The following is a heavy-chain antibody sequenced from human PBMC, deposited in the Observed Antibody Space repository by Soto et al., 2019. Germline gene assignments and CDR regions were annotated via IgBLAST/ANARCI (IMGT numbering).Heavy chain of an antibody. V-gene: IGHV3-23*01. J-gene: IGHJ3*02. Sequence: GGSLRLSCAAAGFTFSSYAMSWVRQAPGKGLEWVSTISGVGGSTYYADSVKGRFTISRDNSKNTLSLQMNSLRAEDTAVYYCAKFNFVYPYCSSTSCYGAFDIWGQGTMVTVSS. CDR1: GFTFSSYA. CDR2: ISGVGGST. D-gene: IGHD2-2*01. CDR3: AKFNFVYPYCSSTSCYGAFDI.